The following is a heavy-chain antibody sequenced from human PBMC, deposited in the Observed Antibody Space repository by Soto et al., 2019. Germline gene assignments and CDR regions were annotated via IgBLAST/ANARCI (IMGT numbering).Heavy chain of an antibody. CDR1: GYSFTSDW. CDR3: ARATRWLQSPLDY. V-gene: IGHV5-51*01. J-gene: IGHJ4*02. CDR2: IYPGDSDT. Sequence: PGESLKISCKGSGYSFTSDWIGWVRQMPGKGLEWMGIIYPGDSDTRYSPSFQGQVTISADKSISTAYLQWSSLKASDTAMYYCARATRWLQSPLDYWGQRTPVTVSS. D-gene: IGHD5-12*01.